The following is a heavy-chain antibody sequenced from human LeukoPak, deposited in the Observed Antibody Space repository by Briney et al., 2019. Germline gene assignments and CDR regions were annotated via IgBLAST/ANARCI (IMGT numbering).Heavy chain of an antibody. V-gene: IGHV3-23*01. CDR2: ISGSGGST. D-gene: IGHD3-10*01. Sequence: PGGSLRLSCAASGFTFSSYAMSWVRQAPGKGLEWVSAISGSGGSTYYADSVKGRFTISRDNAKNSLYLQMNSLRAEDTAVYYCARDRVVRGVMGGYYFDYWGQGTLVTVSS. CDR3: ARDRVVRGVMGGYYFDY. CDR1: GFTFSSYA. J-gene: IGHJ4*02.